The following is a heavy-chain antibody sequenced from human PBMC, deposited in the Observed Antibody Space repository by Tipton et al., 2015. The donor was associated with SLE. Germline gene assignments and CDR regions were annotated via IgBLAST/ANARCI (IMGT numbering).Heavy chain of an antibody. Sequence: TLSLTCTVSGGSISSSSYYWGWIRQPPGKGLEWIGSIYYSGSTYYNPSLKSRVTISVDTSKNQFSLKLSSVTAADTAVYYCARQGAYYGYPFDYWGQGTLVTVSS. V-gene: IGHV4-39*01. D-gene: IGHD4-17*01. CDR3: ARQGAYYGYPFDY. J-gene: IGHJ4*02. CDR2: IYYSGST. CDR1: GGSISSSSYY.